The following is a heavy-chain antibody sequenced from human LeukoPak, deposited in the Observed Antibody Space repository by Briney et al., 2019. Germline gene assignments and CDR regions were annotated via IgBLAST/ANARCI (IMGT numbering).Heavy chain of an antibody. CDR3: ARESSSWPPGDY. V-gene: IGHV3-11*05. CDR2: ISSSSSYT. J-gene: IGHJ4*02. D-gene: IGHD6-13*01. Sequence: GGSLRLSCAASGFTFSDYYMSWIRQAPGKGLEWVSYISSSSSYTNYADSVKGRFTISRDNAKNSLYLQMNSLRAEDTAVYYCARESSSWPPGDYWGQGTLVTVSS. CDR1: GFTFSDYY.